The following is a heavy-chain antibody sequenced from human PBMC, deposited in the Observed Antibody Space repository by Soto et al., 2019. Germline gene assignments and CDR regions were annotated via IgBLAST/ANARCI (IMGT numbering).Heavy chain of an antibody. D-gene: IGHD5-12*01. CDR2: IYLDDDK. CDR3: AHSQRGPRDC. CDR1: GFSLSTTGVA. Sequence: QITLKESGPTRVRPTQTLTLTCTFSGFSLSTTGVAVAWISQPPGEALEWLALIYLDDDKRYISSLKSRLTITKDTSRNQVVLAMTNMDPMDTATYFCAHSQRGPRDCWGTGILVTVSS. V-gene: IGHV2-5*02. J-gene: IGHJ4*02.